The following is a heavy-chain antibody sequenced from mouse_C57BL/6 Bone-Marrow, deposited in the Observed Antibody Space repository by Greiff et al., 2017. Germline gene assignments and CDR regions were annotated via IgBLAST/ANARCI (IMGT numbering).Heavy chain of an antibody. Sequence: VQLQQSGAELVRPGASVKLSCTASGFNIKDDYMHWVKQRPEQGLEWIGYINPNNGGTSYNQKFKGKATLTVNKPSSTAYMELRSLTSEDSAVYYCANDLVWLRRYYYAMDYWGQGTSVTVSS. CDR1: GFNIKDDY. CDR3: ANDLVWLRRYYYAMDY. J-gene: IGHJ4*01. D-gene: IGHD2-2*01. V-gene: IGHV1-22*01. CDR2: INPNNGGT.